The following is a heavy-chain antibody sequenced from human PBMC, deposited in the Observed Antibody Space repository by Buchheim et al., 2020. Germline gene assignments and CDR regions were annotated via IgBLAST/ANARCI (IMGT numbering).Heavy chain of an antibody. V-gene: IGHV3-11*06. CDR2: ISSSSSYT. J-gene: IGHJ5*02. Sequence: QVQLVESGGGLVKPGGSLRLSCAASGFTFSDYYMSWIRQAPGKGLEWVSYISSSSSYTNYADSVKGRFTISRDNAKNSLYLLMNSLRAEDTAVYYCARDKYSSSWYRQDWFDPWGQGTL. D-gene: IGHD6-13*01. CDR3: ARDKYSSSWYRQDWFDP. CDR1: GFTFSDYY.